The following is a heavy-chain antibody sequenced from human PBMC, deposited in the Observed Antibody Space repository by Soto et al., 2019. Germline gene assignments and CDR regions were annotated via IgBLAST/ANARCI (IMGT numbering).Heavy chain of an antibody. D-gene: IGHD2-15*01. CDR2: ISYSGGDT. CDR3: AKGLGYCRGGRCHIDVFDI. CDR1: GFTFSGYA. J-gene: IGHJ3*02. Sequence: EVQLLESGGGLVQRGGSLRLSCAASGFTFSGYAMTWVRQAPGKGLEWVSFISYSGGDTYYVDSVQGRFTISRDNSKNSLYLQMDSLRAADTALYYCAKGLGYCRGGRCHIDVFDIWGQGTMVTVSS. V-gene: IGHV3-23*01.